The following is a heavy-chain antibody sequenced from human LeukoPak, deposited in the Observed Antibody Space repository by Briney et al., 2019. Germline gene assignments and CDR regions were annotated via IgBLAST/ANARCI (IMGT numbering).Heavy chain of an antibody. CDR1: GVSISSYY. CDR3: ARGVRIAVAGTTSRYYFDY. Sequence: SETPSLTYTVSGVSISSYYWSWIRQPAGKGLEWIGRIYTSGSTNYNPSLKSRVTMSVDTSKNQFSLKLSPVTAADTDVYYCARGVRIAVAGTTSRYYFDYWGQGTLVTVSS. V-gene: IGHV4-4*07. CDR2: IYTSGST. D-gene: IGHD6-19*01. J-gene: IGHJ4*02.